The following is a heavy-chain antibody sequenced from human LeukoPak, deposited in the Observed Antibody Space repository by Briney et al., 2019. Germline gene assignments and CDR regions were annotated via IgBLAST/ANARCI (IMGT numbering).Heavy chain of an antibody. CDR3: ATEGNWGHLSVSDY. D-gene: IGHD7-27*01. J-gene: IGHJ4*02. V-gene: IGHV4-4*07. CDR2: MYTSGST. CDR1: GGSIRNYF. Sequence: PSETLSLTCTVSGGSIRNYFWSWIRQPAGKGLDWIGRMYTSGSTNYNPSLKSRVTMSVDTSKNQFSLKLSSVTAADTAVYYCATEGNWGHLSVSDYWGQGTLVTVSS.